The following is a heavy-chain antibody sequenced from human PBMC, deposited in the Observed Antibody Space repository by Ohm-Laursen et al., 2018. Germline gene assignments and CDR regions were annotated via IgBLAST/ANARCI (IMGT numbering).Heavy chain of an antibody. CDR1: GFTFSSDW. CDR2: IKGDGSET. V-gene: IGHV3-74*01. Sequence: GSLRLSCSASGFTFSSDWMHWVRQAPGEGLVWVSRIKGDGSETNYADSVKGRFTISRDNAKTTLYLQMNSLRAEDTAVYYCARDAPNYKTISGVVTALGMDAWGQGTTVTVSS. D-gene: IGHD3-3*01. J-gene: IGHJ6*02. CDR3: ARDAPNYKTISGVVTALGMDA.